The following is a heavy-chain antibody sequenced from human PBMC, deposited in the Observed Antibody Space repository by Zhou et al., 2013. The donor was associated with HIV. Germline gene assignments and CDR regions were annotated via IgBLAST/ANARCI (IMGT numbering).Heavy chain of an antibody. CDR2: MNPNSGNT. CDR3: SRGHRFAQYYFDY. D-gene: IGHD3-10*01. CDR1: GYTFTSYD. V-gene: IGHV1-8*03. J-gene: IGHJ4*02. Sequence: QVQLVQSGAEVKKPGASVKVSCEASGYTFTSYDINWVRQAAGQGPEWMGWMNPNSGNTGYAQQFQGRVTITRNTSISTAYMELSSLTSEDTAVYYCSRGHRFAQYYFDYWGQGSLVTVSS.